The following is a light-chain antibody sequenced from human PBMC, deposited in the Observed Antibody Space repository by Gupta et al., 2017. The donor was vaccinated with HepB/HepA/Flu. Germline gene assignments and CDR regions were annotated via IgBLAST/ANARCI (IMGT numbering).Light chain of an antibody. CDR1: SIDVGNYNL. J-gene: IGLJ2*01. Sequence: QSALTQPASVSGSPGQSITISCTGTSIDVGNYNLVSWYQQHPGKAPKLMIYEVSKRPSGVSNRFSGSKSGNTASLTISGLQAEDEADYYCCSYAGSSTLVFGGGTKLTVL. V-gene: IGLV2-23*02. CDR2: EVS. CDR3: CSYAGSSTLV.